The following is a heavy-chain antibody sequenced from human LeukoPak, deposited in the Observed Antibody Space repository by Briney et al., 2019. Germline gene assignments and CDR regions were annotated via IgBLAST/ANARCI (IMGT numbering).Heavy chain of an antibody. V-gene: IGHV3-30*03. CDR1: GFTFSSYG. CDR3: ARIASSGAFDI. D-gene: IGHD2-21*01. J-gene: IGHJ3*02. Sequence: GGSLRLSCAASGFTFSSYGMHWVRQAPGKGLEWVAVISYDGSNKYYADSVKGRFTISRDNSKNTLYLQMNSLRAEDTAVYYCARIASSGAFDIWGQGTMVTVSS. CDR2: ISYDGSNK.